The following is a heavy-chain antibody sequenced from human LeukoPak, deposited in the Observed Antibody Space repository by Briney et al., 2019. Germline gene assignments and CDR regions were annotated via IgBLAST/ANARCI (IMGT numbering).Heavy chain of an antibody. CDR1: GFTFSSYW. CDR3: ARVPFGRGADY. Sequence: GGSLRLSCAASGFTFSSYWVSWVRQAPGKGLEWVANIKQDGSEKYYVDSVKGRFTISRDNAKNSLYLQMNSLRAEDTAVYYCARVPFGRGADYWGQGTLVTVSS. J-gene: IGHJ4*02. CDR2: IKQDGSEK. V-gene: IGHV3-7*03. D-gene: IGHD3-10*01.